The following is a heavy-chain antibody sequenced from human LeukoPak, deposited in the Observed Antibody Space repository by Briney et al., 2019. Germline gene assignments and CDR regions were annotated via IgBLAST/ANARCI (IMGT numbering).Heavy chain of an antibody. CDR3: ARDHGSTSYYYYYGMDV. CDR1: GFTFSSYE. CDR2: ISSSGSII. V-gene: IGHV3-48*03. Sequence: PGGSLRLSCAASGFTFSSYEMNCVRQAPGKGLEWVSYISSSGSIIYYADSVKGRFTISRDNAKNSLYLQMNSLRAEDTAVYYCARDHGSTSYYYYYGMDVWGQGTTVTVSS. J-gene: IGHJ6*02. D-gene: IGHD2-2*01.